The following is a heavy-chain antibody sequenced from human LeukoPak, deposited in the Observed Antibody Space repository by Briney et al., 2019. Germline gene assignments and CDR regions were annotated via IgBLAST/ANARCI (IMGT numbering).Heavy chain of an antibody. CDR3: ARVTPYYYYMDV. D-gene: IGHD2-15*01. CDR1: GFTFDDYG. CDR2: ISGSDGST. J-gene: IGHJ6*03. Sequence: PGGSLRLSCAASGFTFDDYGMSWVRQAPGKGLEWVSGISGSDGSTNYADSVKGRFTISRDNAKNTLYLQMNSLRAEDTAVYYCARVTPYYYYMDVWGKGTTVTVSS. V-gene: IGHV3-23*01.